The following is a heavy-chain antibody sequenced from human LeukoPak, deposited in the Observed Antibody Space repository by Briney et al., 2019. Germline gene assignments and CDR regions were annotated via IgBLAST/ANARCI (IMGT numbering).Heavy chain of an antibody. Sequence: XXGFXFSXYDMSXVRQAPGKGLEWVSGINKSGGGTYYADSVKGRFTMSRDNSKNTLFLQMNSLRAEDTAVYYCAKVTWSSSGSDYWGQGTLVTVSS. CDR3: AKVTWSSSGSDY. V-gene: IGHV3-23*01. CDR2: INKSGGGT. J-gene: IGHJ4*02. D-gene: IGHD6-19*01. CDR1: GFXFSXYD.